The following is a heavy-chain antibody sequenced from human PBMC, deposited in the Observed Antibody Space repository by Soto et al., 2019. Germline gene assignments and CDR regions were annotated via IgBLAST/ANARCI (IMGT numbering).Heavy chain of an antibody. J-gene: IGHJ4*02. CDR3: AKGVAHYYDSSGYSY. CDR1: VFTFISYA. CDR2: ISGSGGST. D-gene: IGHD3-22*01. Sequence: SGGSLRLSCAASVFTFISYAMSWVRQAPGKGLEWVSAISGSGGSTYYADSVKGRFTISRDNSKNTLYLQMNSLRAEDTAVYYCAKGVAHYYDSSGYSYWGQGTLVTVSS. V-gene: IGHV3-23*01.